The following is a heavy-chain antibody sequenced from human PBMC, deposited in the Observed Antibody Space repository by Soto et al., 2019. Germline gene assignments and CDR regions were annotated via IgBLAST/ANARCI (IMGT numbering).Heavy chain of an antibody. J-gene: IGHJ4*02. Sequence: SETLCLTCTVSGGSISNYYWSWIRQPPGKGLEWIGYIHYSGNTKYNPSLKSRVTISADTSKNQFSLKLSSVTAADTAVYYCARGHYDFWSGYFATIDYWGQGTLVTXSS. CDR3: ARGHYDFWSGYFATIDY. CDR1: GGSISNYY. CDR2: IHYSGNT. D-gene: IGHD3-3*01. V-gene: IGHV4-59*08.